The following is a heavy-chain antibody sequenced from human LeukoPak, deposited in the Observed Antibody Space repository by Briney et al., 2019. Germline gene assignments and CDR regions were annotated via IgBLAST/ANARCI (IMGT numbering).Heavy chain of an antibody. D-gene: IGHD3-22*01. CDR2: ISGSGGST. V-gene: IGHV3-23*01. CDR1: GFTFSSYA. J-gene: IGHJ4*02. Sequence: GGSLRLSCAASGFTFSSYAMSWVRQAPGKGLEWVSAISGSGGSTYYADSVKGRFTISRDNSKNTLYLQMNSLRAEDTALYYCTKRHDYYETSGYYPDFDFWGQGTLVSVSP. CDR3: TKRHDYYETSGYYPDFDF.